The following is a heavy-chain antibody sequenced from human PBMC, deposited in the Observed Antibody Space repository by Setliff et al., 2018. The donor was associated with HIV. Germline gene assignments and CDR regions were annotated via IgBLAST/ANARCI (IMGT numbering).Heavy chain of an antibody. V-gene: IGHV5-51*01. J-gene: IGHJ4*02. D-gene: IGHD3-16*02. CDR2: IYPGDSDT. CDR1: GYRFSNYW. CDR3: ARGRDYIWGSYLDY. Sequence: GESLKISCKGFGYRFSNYWIGWVRQVPGKGLEWMGIIYPGDSDTRYSPSFQGQVTISADKSISTAYLQWSSLKAPDTGIYYCARGRDYIWGSYLDYWGQGTLVTVSS.